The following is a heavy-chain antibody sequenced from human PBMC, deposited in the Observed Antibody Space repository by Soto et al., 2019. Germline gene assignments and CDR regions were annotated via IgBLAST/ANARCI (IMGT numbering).Heavy chain of an antibody. D-gene: IGHD6-19*01. V-gene: IGHV3-23*01. J-gene: IGHJ4*02. CDR2: ISCCGGSA. CDR3: AKADGQQWLIPHLDN. Sequence: GSLRLSCVASGFNFKKFAMAWFRHAAGEGLEWVSGISCCGGSASYADSVKGRFSIARDDSKNTVSLQLNSLRVEDTAQYYCAKADGQQWLIPHLDNWGQGTLVTVSS. CDR1: GFNFKKFA.